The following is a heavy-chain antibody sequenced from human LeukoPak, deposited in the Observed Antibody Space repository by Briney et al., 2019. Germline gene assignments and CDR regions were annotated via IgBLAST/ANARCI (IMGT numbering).Heavy chain of an antibody. J-gene: IGHJ4*02. CDR1: GFSFSRFS. Sequence: GGSLRLSCAASGFSFSRFSMNWVRQAPGKGLEWVSSISSSGSSTYYADSVKGRFTISRDNAKNTLYLQMNSLRAEGTAVYYCSGAHYSSGWHYFDYWGQGTLVTVSS. CDR3: SGAHYSSGWHYFDY. CDR2: ISSSGSST. V-gene: IGHV3-21*01. D-gene: IGHD4-11*01.